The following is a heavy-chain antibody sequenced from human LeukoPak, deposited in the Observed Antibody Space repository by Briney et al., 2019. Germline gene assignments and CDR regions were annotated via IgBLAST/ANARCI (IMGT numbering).Heavy chain of an antibody. D-gene: IGHD3-22*01. CDR1: GGSISSYY. V-gene: IGHV4-4*07. J-gene: IGHJ6*03. CDR2: IHTSGST. CDR3: ARDSVSDSSGYYSMDV. Sequence: KASETLSLTCTVSGGSISSYYWSWIRQPAGKGLEWIGRIHTSGSTNYNPSLKSRVTMSVDTSKNQFSLKLSSVTAADTAVYYCARDSVSDSSGYYSMDVWGKGTTVTISS.